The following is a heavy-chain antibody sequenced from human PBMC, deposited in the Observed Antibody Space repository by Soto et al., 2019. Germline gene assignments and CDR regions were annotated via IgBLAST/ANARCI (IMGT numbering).Heavy chain of an antibody. V-gene: IGHV4-31*03. Sequence: LSLTCTFSGGSICSGGYYWSWIRQHPGKVLEWIGYIYYSGSTYYNPYLKSRVTISVDTTKNQISLKLSSVAAADTAVYYCARVRGGGPFGDWGQGTLVTVSS. CDR3: ARVRGGGPFGD. D-gene: IGHD1-26*01. CDR2: IYYSGST. CDR1: GGSICSGGYY. J-gene: IGHJ4*02.